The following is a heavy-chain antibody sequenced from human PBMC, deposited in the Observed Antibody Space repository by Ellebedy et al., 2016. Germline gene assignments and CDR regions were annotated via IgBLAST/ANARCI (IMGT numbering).Heavy chain of an antibody. Sequence: GGSLRLSXAASGFTFSSYWMSWVRQAPGKGLEWVANIKQDGSEKYYVDSVKGRFTISRDNAKNSLYLQMNSLRAEDTAVYYCARGLLDYYYYMDVWGKGTTVTVSS. CDR2: IKQDGSEK. J-gene: IGHJ6*03. V-gene: IGHV3-7*04. D-gene: IGHD5-18*01. CDR1: GFTFSSYW. CDR3: ARGLLDYYYYMDV.